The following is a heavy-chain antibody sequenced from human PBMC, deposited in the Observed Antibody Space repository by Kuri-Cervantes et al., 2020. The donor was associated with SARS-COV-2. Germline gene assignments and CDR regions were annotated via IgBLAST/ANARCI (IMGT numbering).Heavy chain of an antibody. D-gene: IGHD4-17*01. V-gene: IGHV3-53*01. CDR2: IYSGGST. CDR3: AKGRDYGDYVTWDY. CDR1: GFTFSSNY. J-gene: IGHJ4*02. Sequence: GESLKISCAASGFTFSSNYMSWVRQAPGKGLEWVSVIYSGGSTYYADSVKGRFTISRDNSKNTLYLQMNSLRAEDTAVYYCAKGRDYGDYVTWDYWGQGTLVTVSS.